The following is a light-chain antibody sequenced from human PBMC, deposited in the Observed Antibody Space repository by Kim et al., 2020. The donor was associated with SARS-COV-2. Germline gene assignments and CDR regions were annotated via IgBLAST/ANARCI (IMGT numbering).Light chain of an antibody. CDR2: YES. J-gene: IGLJ3*02. V-gene: IGLV3-21*04. CDR1: NIGSKS. CDR3: QVWDSSSDHRV. Sequence: PGKTARITCGGNNIGSKSVTWYQQKPGQAPVLVTYYESDRPSGIPERFSGSNAGNTATLTISRVEAGDEADYYCQVWDSSSDHRVFGGGTQLTVL.